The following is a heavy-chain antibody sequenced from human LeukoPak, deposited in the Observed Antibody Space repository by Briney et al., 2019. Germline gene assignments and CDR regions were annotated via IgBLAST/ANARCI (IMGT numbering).Heavy chain of an antibody. Sequence: PGGSLRLSCAPSGFIFEDYGMHWVRQAPGKGLEWVSGINWNGGSTGYADSVTGRFTISRDNAKNSLYLQMNSLRAEDTALYYCARWGSGYNLFDYWGQGILVTVSS. CDR3: ARWGSGYNLFDY. CDR1: GFIFEDYG. J-gene: IGHJ4*02. D-gene: IGHD3-3*01. CDR2: INWNGGST. V-gene: IGHV3-20*04.